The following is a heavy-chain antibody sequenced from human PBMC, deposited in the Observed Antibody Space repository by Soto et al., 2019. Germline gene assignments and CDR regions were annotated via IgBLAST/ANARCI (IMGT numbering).Heavy chain of an antibody. CDR1: GGSINSDGYY. J-gene: IGHJ3*01. D-gene: IGHD3-22*01. Sequence: QVQLQESGPGLVKPSQTLSLTCTVSGGSINSDGYYWSWIRQHPGKGLEWIGYFHYSGNTYYNPSLKSRITISIDTSKNQFSLQLSSVTVADTAVYFCARDSLDSSGNFMRHPDAFDVWGQGTGVAVSS. V-gene: IGHV4-31*03. CDR2: FHYSGNT. CDR3: ARDSLDSSGNFMRHPDAFDV.